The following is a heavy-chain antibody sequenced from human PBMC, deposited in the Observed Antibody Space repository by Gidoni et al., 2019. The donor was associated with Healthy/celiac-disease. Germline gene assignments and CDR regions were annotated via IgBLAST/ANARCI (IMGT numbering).Heavy chain of an antibody. Sequence: QVQLVQSGAEVKKPGASGKVSCKASGYTFTSYYMHWVRQAHGQGLGGMGIITPSGGSTSYEQKFQGRVTMTRDTSTSTVYMELSSLRSEDTAVYYCASSGYSSSWYNFPSPDYWGQGTLVTVSS. CDR3: ASSGYSSSWYNFPSPDY. CDR1: GYTFTSYY. CDR2: ITPSGGST. V-gene: IGHV1-46*01. J-gene: IGHJ4*02. D-gene: IGHD6-13*01.